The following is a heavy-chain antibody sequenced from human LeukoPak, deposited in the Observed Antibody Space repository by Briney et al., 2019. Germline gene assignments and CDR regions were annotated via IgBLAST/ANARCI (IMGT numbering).Heavy chain of an antibody. CDR3: ARDSLSPPQGDS. D-gene: IGHD2/OR15-2a*01. CDR1: GFTFSDYY. V-gene: IGHV3-53*01. J-gene: IGHJ4*02. Sequence: GGSLRLSCAASGFTFSDYYMSWVRQAPGKGLEWVSVIYSDGSTYYPDSVKGRFTISRDNSKNTLFLQMSSLRAEDTAVYYCARDSLSPPQGDSWGQGTLVTVSS. CDR2: IYSDGST.